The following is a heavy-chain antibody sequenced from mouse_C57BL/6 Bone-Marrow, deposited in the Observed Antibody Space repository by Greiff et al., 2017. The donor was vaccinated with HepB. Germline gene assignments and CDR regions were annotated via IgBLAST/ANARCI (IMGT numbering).Heavy chain of an antibody. Sequence: EVKLVESGGDLVKPGGSLKLSCAASGFTFSSYGMSWVRQTPDKRLEWVATISSGGSYTYYPDSVKGRFTISRDNAKNTLYLQMSSLKSEDTAMYYCARHKTNWGQGTLVTVSA. CDR3: ARHKTN. CDR2: ISSGGSYT. J-gene: IGHJ3*01. CDR1: GFTFSSYG. D-gene: IGHD3-2*01. V-gene: IGHV5-6*02.